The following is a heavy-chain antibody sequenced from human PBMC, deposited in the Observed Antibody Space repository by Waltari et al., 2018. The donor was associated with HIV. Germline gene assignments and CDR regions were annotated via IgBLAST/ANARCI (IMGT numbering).Heavy chain of an antibody. Sequence: QVQLVESGGGVVQPGRSLRLSCAASGFTFSSYGMHWVRQAPGKGLEWVAVIWYDGSNKYYADSVKGRFTISRDNSKNTLYLQMNSLRAEDTAVYYCARATLLGIGADYWGQGTLVTVSS. CDR1: GFTFSSYG. J-gene: IGHJ4*02. CDR3: ARATLLGIGADY. D-gene: IGHD7-27*01. CDR2: IWYDGSNK. V-gene: IGHV3-33*01.